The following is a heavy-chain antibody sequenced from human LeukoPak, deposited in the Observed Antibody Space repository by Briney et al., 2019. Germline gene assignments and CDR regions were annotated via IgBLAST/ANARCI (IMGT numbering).Heavy chain of an antibody. CDR1: GFTFSTYS. V-gene: IGHV3-21*01. J-gene: IGHJ5*02. Sequence: KPGGSLRLSCSASGFTFSTYSMNWVRQAPGKGLEWVSSISGSSRDIYYADSVKGRFTISRDNAKNSLYLQMSSLRAEDTAVYYCARATTVTYNWFDPWGQGTLVTVSS. D-gene: IGHD4-11*01. CDR2: ISGSSRDI. CDR3: ARATTVTYNWFDP.